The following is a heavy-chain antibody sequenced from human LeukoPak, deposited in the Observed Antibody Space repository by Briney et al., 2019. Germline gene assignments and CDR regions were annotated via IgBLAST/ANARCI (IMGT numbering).Heavy chain of an antibody. CDR2: ISAYSGDT. CDR1: GYTFTSYG. D-gene: IGHD3-10*01. Sequence: ASVKVSCKASGYTFTSYGISWVRQAPGQGLEWMGWISAYSGDTNYAQKFQGRATMTTDTSTSTAYMELRSLSSDDTAVYYCATAPLPPMVRGVIITAPYYGMDVWGQGTTVTVSS. CDR3: ATAPLPPMVRGVIITAPYYGMDV. V-gene: IGHV1-18*01. J-gene: IGHJ6*02.